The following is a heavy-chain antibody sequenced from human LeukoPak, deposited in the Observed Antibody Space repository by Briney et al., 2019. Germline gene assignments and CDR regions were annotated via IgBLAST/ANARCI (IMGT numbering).Heavy chain of an antibody. CDR3: ARDAGHYYDSSGYPQTSWSDP. V-gene: IGHV4-4*07. J-gene: IGHJ5*02. D-gene: IGHD3-22*01. CDR2: IYTSGST. CDR1: GGSISSYY. Sequence: SETLSLTCTVSGGSISSYYWSWIRQPAGKGLEWIGRIYTSGSTNYNPSLKSRVTMSVDTSKNQFSLKVSSVTTADTAVYYCARDAGHYYDSSGYPQTSWSDPWGQGTLVTVSS.